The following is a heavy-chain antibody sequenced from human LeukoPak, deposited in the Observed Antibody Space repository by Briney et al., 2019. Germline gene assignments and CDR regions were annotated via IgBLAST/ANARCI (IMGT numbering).Heavy chain of an antibody. CDR2: IYTSGST. D-gene: IGHD3-22*01. V-gene: IGHV4-61*02. CDR3: ARGTYYYDSSGYYYNFDY. CDR1: GGSISSGSYY. Sequence: PSQTLSLTCTVSGGSISSGSYYWSWIRRPAGKGLEWIGRIYTSGSTNYNPSLKSRVTISVDTSKNQFSLKLSSVTAADTAVYYCARGTYYYDSSGYYYNFDYWGQGTLVTVSS. J-gene: IGHJ4*02.